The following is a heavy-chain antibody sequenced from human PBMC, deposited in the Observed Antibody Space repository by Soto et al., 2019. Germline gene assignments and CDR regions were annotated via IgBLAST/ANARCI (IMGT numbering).Heavy chain of an antibody. CDR3: ARRRDTSSWLFDY. V-gene: IGHV4-59*12. CDR2: IYYSGST. CDR1: GGSISSYY. D-gene: IGHD6-13*01. J-gene: IGHJ4*02. Sequence: LSLTCTVSGGSISSYYWSWIRQPPGKGLEWIGDIYYSGSTNYKPSLKSRVTISVDTSKNQFSLKLSSVTAADTALYYCARRRDTSSWLFDYWGQGTQVTVSS.